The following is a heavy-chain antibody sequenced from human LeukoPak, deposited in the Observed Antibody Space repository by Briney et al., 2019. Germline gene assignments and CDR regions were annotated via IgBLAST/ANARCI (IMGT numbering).Heavy chain of an antibody. D-gene: IGHD3-3*01. V-gene: IGHV3-30*18. J-gene: IGHJ4*02. CDR3: AKVPRGAGTSSGY. Sequence: GGSLRLSCAASGFTFSNYVMQWVRQAPGKGLEWVALIAHDGSNKYYADSVKGRFTISRENSKNTVYLQMNSLRPEDTAVYYCAKVPRGAGTSSGYWGQGTLVTVSS. CDR1: GFTFSNYV. CDR2: IAHDGSNK.